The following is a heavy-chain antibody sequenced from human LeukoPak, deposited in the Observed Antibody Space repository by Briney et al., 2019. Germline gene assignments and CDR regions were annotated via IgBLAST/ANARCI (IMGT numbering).Heavy chain of an antibody. CDR1: GGSISSYY. CDR3: ARDIGSRI. V-gene: IGHV4-59*12. CDR2: IYYSGST. Sequence: SETLSLTCTVSGGSISSYYWSWIRQPPGKGLEWIGYIYYSGSTNYNPSLKSRVSMSIDMSKNQFSLRLNSVTAADTAVFYCARDIGSRIWGTGTTVIVSS. D-gene: IGHD1-26*01. J-gene: IGHJ6*04.